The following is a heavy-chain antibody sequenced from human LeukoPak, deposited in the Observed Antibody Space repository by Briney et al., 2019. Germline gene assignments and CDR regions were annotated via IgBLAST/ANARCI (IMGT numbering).Heavy chain of an antibody. CDR1: GYTFTIYD. V-gene: IGHV1-8*01. CDR2: MNPNSGNT. Sequence: ASVTVSCTASGYTFTIYDINWVRQATGQGLEWMGWMNPNSGNTGYAQKFQSRVTMTRNTSISTAYMELSSLRPEDTAVYYCARGTKWELLMRWGQGTLVTVSS. CDR3: ARGTKWELLMR. D-gene: IGHD1-26*01. J-gene: IGHJ4*02.